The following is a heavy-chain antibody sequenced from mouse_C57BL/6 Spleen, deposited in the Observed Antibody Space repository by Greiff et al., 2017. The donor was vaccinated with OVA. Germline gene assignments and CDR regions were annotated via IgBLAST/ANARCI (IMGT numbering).Heavy chain of an antibody. CDR1: GFTFSDYG. V-gene: IGHV5-15*04. CDR3: ARAETAQATSWFAY. J-gene: IGHJ3*01. Sequence: EVKVEESGGGLVQPGGSLKLSCAASGFTFSDYGMAWVRQAPRKGPEWVAFISNLAYSIYYSDTVTGRFTTSRENAKNPLYLEMSSRRSEDTAMYYCARAETAQATSWFAYWGQGTLVTVSA. D-gene: IGHD3-2*02. CDR2: ISNLAYSI.